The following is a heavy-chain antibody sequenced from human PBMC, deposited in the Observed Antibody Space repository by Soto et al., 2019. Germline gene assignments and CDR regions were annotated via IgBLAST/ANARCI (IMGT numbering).Heavy chain of an antibody. CDR3: ARIQSIMIRGANAFDI. CDR2: IYWDGEK. D-gene: IGHD3-10*01. CDR1: GFSLITTGAG. V-gene: IGHV2-5*02. J-gene: IGHJ3*02. Sequence: QITLKESGPTLVQPTQTLTLTCSFSGFSLITTGAGVGWIRQPPGKAPEWLALIYWDGEKRYSPALKSRLTITKDSSNNQVVLTMTNMDPVDTATYYCARIQSIMIRGANAFDIWGQGTCLSVSS.